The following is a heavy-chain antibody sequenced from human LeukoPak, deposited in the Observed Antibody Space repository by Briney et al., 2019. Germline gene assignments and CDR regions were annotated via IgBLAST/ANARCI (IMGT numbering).Heavy chain of an antibody. CDR1: GYSLTELS. CDR2: FDPEDGET. Sequence: GASVKVSCKVSGYSLTELSMHWVRQAPGKGLEWMGGFDPEDGETIYAQKFQGRVTMTEDTSTDTAYMELSSLRSEDTAVYYCATGLSTGYRAFDIWGQGTMVTVSS. CDR3: ATGLSTGYRAFDI. V-gene: IGHV1-24*01. D-gene: IGHD3-9*01. J-gene: IGHJ3*02.